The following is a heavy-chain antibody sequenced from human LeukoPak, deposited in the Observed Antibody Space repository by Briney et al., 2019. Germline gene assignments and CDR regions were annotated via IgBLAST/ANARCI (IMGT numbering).Heavy chain of an antibody. V-gene: IGHV4-59*01. D-gene: IGHD3-16*01. J-gene: IGHJ6*03. Sequence: GSLRLSCAASGFTFSSYDMHWIRQPPGKGLEWIGYIYYSGSTNYIPSLKSRATISLDTSKNQFSLKLSSVTAADTAVYYCARETSQKGAHYMDVWGKGTTVTISS. CDR2: IYYSGST. CDR3: ARETSQKGAHYMDV. CDR1: GFTFSSYD.